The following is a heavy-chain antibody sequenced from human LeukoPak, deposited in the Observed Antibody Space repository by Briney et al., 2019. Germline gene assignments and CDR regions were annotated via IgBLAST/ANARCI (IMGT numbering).Heavy chain of an antibody. V-gene: IGHV1-69*13. J-gene: IGHJ4*02. CDR2: IIPIFGTA. CDR1: GYTFTSYG. CDR3: ARDGTEYFDY. Sequence: SVKVSCKASGYTFTSYGISWVRQAPGQGLEWMGGIIPIFGTANYAQKFQGRVTITADESTSTAYMELSSLRSEDTAVYYCARDGTEYFDYWGQGTLVTVSS.